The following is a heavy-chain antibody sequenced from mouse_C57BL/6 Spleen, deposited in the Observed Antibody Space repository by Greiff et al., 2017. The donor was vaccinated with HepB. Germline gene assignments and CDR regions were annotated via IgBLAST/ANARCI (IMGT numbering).Heavy chain of an antibody. V-gene: IGHV1-80*01. J-gene: IGHJ2*01. CDR2: IYPGDGDT. CDR1: GYAFSSYW. CDR3: ARSGGSYYLDY. D-gene: IGHD3-2*02. Sequence: QVQLQQSGAELVQPGASVKISCKASGYAFSSYWMNWVKQRPGKGLEWIGQIYPGDGDTTYNGKFKGKAKLTAAKSSSTAYLQRSSLTAEDSAVYFCARSGGSYYLDYWGQGTTLTVSS.